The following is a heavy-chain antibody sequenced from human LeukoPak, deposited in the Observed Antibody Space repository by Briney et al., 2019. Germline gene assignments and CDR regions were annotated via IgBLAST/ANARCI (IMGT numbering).Heavy chain of an antibody. J-gene: IGHJ4*02. CDR1: GDSVSSKNGA. CDR2: TYYRSKWCN. Sequence: SQTLSLTCAISGDSVSSKNGAWNWIRQSPSRGLEWLGRTYYRSKWCNDYAVFMQGRIGINPDTSKNQFSLQLNSVTPEDTAVYYCARDEGASGWYTFDYWGQGTQVTVSS. D-gene: IGHD6-19*01. CDR3: ARDEGASGWYTFDY. V-gene: IGHV6-1*01.